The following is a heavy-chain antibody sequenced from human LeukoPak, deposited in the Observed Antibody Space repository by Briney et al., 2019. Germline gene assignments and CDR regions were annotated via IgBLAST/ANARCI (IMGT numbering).Heavy chain of an antibody. CDR1: GFTLSTYT. V-gene: IGHV3-48*02. CDR3: AREYSSSSGRAFDI. Sequence: GGSLRLSCAASGFTLSTYTMNWVRQAPGKGLQWFSYISSSSSTIYYADSVKGRFTISRDNAKNSLYLQMNSLRDEDTAVYYCAREYSSSSGRAFDIWGQGTMVTVPS. J-gene: IGHJ3*02. CDR2: ISSSSSTI. D-gene: IGHD6-6*01.